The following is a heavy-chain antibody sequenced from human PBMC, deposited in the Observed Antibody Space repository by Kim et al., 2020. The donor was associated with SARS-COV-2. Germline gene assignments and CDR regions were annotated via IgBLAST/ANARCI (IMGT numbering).Heavy chain of an antibody. Sequence: ASVKVSCKASGYTFTSYGISWVRQAPGQGLEWMGWISAYNGNTNYAQKLQGRVTMTTDTSTSTAYMELRSLRSDDTAVYYCARDLLFTVTTGYYYGMDVWGKGTTVTVSS. V-gene: IGHV1-18*01. CDR2: ISAYNGNT. CDR3: ARDLLFTVTTGYYYGMDV. J-gene: IGHJ6*04. CDR1: GYTFTSYG. D-gene: IGHD4-17*01.